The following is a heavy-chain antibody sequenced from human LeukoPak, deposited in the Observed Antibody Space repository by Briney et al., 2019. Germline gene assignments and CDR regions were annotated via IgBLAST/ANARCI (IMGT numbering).Heavy chain of an antibody. Sequence: SETLSLTCAVSGGSILTTNWWSWVRQPPGKGLEWIGEVHLSGASNYNPSLKSRVNMSIDKSKNQLSLELTSVTAADTAIYYCTRESVAFSPFGFWGQGTLVTVSS. CDR1: GGSILTTNW. V-gene: IGHV4-4*02. CDR2: VHLSGAS. CDR3: TRESVAFSPFGF. J-gene: IGHJ4*02. D-gene: IGHD2-21*01.